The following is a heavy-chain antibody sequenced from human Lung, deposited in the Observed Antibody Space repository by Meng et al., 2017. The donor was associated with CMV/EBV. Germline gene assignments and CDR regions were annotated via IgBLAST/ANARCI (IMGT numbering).Heavy chain of an antibody. CDR3: ARETDSSGGYGPGY. CDR1: GFNFRTYS. CDR2: ISSSSTYI. D-gene: IGHD6-19*01. V-gene: IGHV3-21*01. Sequence: GESLKISCSASGFNFRTYSMNWVRQAPGKGLEWVSSISSSSTYIYYADSVKGRFTISRDNAKNSLYLQMNSLRAEDTAGYYCARETDSSGGYGPGYWGQGTXVTVSS. J-gene: IGHJ4*01.